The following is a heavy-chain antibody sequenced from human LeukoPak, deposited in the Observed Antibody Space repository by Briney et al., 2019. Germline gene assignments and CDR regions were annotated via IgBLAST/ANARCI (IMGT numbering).Heavy chain of an antibody. CDR1: GFTFSNYA. Sequence: GGSPRLSCAASGFTFSNYAMHWVRQAPGKGLEWVAVISYDGSNKYYADSVKGRFTISRDNSKNTLYLQMNTLRAEDTAVYYCARETNYYDSRGFSDYWGQGTLVTVSS. CDR2: ISYDGSNK. D-gene: IGHD3-22*01. V-gene: IGHV3-30-3*01. CDR3: ARETNYYDSRGFSDY. J-gene: IGHJ4*02.